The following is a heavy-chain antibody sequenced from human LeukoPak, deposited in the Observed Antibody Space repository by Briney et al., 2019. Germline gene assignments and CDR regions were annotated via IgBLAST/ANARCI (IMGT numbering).Heavy chain of an antibody. V-gene: IGHV4-38-2*02. CDR3: ARVFSTNYYDDRGWFDP. J-gene: IGHJ5*02. Sequence: SETLSLTCTVSGYSISSGYYWGWLRQPPGKGLEWIGSFYDSGNTYYNPPLKSRVTISVDTSKNQFSLKLSSVTAADTAVYYCARVFSTNYYDDRGWFDPWGQGTLVTVSS. D-gene: IGHD3-22*01. CDR2: FYDSGNT. CDR1: GYSISSGYY.